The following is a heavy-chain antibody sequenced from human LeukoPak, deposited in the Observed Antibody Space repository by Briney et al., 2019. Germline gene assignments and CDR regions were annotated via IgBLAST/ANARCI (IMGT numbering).Heavy chain of an antibody. CDR1: GYKFRSYW. CDR2: IYPGDSET. D-gene: IGHD6-19*01. V-gene: IGHV5-51*01. CDR3: ARLLDTTGWYLFDY. J-gene: IGHJ4*02. Sequence: GESLKISREGSGYKFRSYWIGWVRQMPGRGLEWMGIIYPGDSETRYSPSFQGRVTISADTSVNTAYLQWNSLKASDTAIYYCARLLDTTGWYLFDYWGQGTRVTVSS.